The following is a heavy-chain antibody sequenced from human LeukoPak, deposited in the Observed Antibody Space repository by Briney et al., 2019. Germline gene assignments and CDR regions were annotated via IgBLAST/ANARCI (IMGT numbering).Heavy chain of an antibody. Sequence: KSSETLSPTCAVYGGSFSGYYWSWIRQPPGKGLEWIGEINHSGSTNYNPSLKSRVTISVDTSKNQFSLKLSSVTAADTAVYYCARDHYYYGSRSYQEDAFDIWGQGTMVTVSS. D-gene: IGHD3-10*01. V-gene: IGHV4-34*01. J-gene: IGHJ3*02. CDR1: GGSFSGYY. CDR2: INHSGST. CDR3: ARDHYYYGSRSYQEDAFDI.